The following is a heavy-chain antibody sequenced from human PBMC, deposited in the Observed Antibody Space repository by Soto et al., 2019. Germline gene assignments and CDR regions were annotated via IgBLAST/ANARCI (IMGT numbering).Heavy chain of an antibody. Sequence: VKVSCKASGYTFTSYAMHWVRQAPGQRLEWMGWINAGNGNTKYSQKFQGRVTITRDTSASTAYMELNSLRAEDTAVYYRARDRDWAFDYWGQGTLVTVSS. CDR1: GYTFTSYA. D-gene: IGHD3-9*01. CDR2: INAGNGNT. CDR3: ARDRDWAFDY. V-gene: IGHV1-3*01. J-gene: IGHJ4*02.